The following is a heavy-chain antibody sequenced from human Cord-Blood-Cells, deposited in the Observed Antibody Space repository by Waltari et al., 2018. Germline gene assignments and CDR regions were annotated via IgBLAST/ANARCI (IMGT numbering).Heavy chain of an antibody. CDR3: ARDSRIADLDY. D-gene: IGHD6-13*01. CDR2: TYYRSKWYN. Sequence: QVQLQQSGPGLVKPSQTLSLTCALSGDSAPSHSAPWNWDTQSPSRGLEWLGRTYYRSKWYNDYAVSVKSRITINPDTSKNQFSLQLNSVTPEDTAVYYCARDSRIADLDYWGQGTLVTVSS. V-gene: IGHV6-1*01. J-gene: IGHJ4*02. CDR1: GDSAPSHSAP.